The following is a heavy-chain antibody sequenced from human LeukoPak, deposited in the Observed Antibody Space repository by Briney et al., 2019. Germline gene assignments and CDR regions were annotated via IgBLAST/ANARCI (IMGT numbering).Heavy chain of an antibody. CDR1: GLTFSSHS. J-gene: IGHJ4*02. V-gene: IGHV3-48*01. CDR3: AKDSQYSATYGQIY. CDR2: ISSSSSTI. D-gene: IGHD1-26*01. Sequence: GGSLRLSCAVSGLTFSSHSMNWVRQAPGKGLEWLSHISSSSSTIYYADSVKGRFTISRDNSKNTLYLQMNSLRAEDTAVYYCAKDSQYSATYGQIYWGQGTLVTVSS.